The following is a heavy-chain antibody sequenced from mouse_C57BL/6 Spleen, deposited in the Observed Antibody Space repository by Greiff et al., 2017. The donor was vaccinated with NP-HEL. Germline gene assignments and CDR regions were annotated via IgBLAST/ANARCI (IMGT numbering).Heavy chain of an antibody. Sequence: QVQLQQSGAELVKPGASVKMSCKASGYTFTSYWITWVKQRPGQGLEWIGDIYPGSGSTNYNEKFKSKATLTVDTSSSTAYMQLSSLTSEDAAVYYCARRGNDYDDYWGQGTTLTVSS. D-gene: IGHD2-4*01. CDR3: ARRGNDYDDY. CDR1: GYTFTSYW. J-gene: IGHJ2*01. CDR2: IYPGSGST. V-gene: IGHV1-55*01.